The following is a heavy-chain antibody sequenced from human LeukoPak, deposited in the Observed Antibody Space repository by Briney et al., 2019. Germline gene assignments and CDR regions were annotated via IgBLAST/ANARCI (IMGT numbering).Heavy chain of an antibody. Sequence: ASVKVSCKTSGYTFTGYYLHWVRQAPGQGLEWMGWINPVTGGTKYAQKFYAKITMTRDTSISTAFLEVTSLKSDDTAVYYCARAARSTNHLHFDYWGQGTLVTVSS. J-gene: IGHJ4*02. V-gene: IGHV1-2*02. D-gene: IGHD4-17*01. CDR2: INPVTGGT. CDR3: ARAARSTNHLHFDY. CDR1: GYTFTGYY.